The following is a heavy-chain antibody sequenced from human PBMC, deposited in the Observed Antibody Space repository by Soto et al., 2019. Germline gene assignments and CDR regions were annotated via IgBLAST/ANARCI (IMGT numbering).Heavy chain of an antibody. V-gene: IGHV6-1*01. CDR3: VRGEQYSGRIFDY. D-gene: IGHD1-26*01. J-gene: IGHJ4*02. CDR2: TYYRSKWYN. CDR1: GDSVSSNSAA. Sequence: QVQLQQSGPGLMKPSQTLSVTCGISGDSVSSNSAAWNWLRQSPSRGLEWLGRTYYRSKWYNDYAVSVESRITINPDTSKNHFSLQLNFVTPEDTAVYFCVRGEQYSGRIFDYWGQGTLVTVSS.